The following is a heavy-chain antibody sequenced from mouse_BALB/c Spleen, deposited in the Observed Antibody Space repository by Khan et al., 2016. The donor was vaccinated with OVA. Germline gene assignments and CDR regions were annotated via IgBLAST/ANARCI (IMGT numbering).Heavy chain of an antibody. D-gene: IGHD3-3*01. CDR2: IWAGGST. CDR3: ARSKYLSRY. V-gene: IGHV2-9*02. CDR1: GYSLTRYG. Sequence: QVTLKESGPGLVAPSQRLSITCTVYGYSLTRYGVHWVRQPPGKGLEWMGLIWAGGSTNYNWALMSRLSISIDNSKSIVFLIMNSLQTDDTALYYCARSKYLSRYWGQGTTLTVSS. J-gene: IGHJ2*01.